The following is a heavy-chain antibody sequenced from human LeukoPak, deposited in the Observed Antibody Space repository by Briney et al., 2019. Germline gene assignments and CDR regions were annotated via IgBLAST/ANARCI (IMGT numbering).Heavy chain of an antibody. CDR3: ARAMTTLTQIRRYDFDC. D-gene: IGHD4-11*01. V-gene: IGHV1-2*02. J-gene: IGHJ4*02. Sequence: ASVTVSCKASGYKITDYYIHWVRQAPGQGLEWMGWINPHSGGTNYAQTFQGRVTMTRDTSISTAYMELSSLRSDDTAVYFCARAMTTLTQIRRYDFDCWGQGTLVTVSS. CDR2: INPHSGGT. CDR1: GYKITDYY.